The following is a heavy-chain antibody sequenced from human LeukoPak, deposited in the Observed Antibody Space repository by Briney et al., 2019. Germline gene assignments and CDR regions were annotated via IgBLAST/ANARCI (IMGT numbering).Heavy chain of an antibody. J-gene: IGHJ6*03. CDR3: ARDRIYYYYMDV. CDR2: IKQDGSEK. Sequence: GGSLRLSCVVSGFTFNTYWMHWVRQAPGKGLEWVANIKQDGSEKYYVDSVKGRFTISRDNAKNSLYLQMNSLRAEDTAVYYCARDRIYYYYMDVWGKGTTVTVSS. V-gene: IGHV3-7*01. CDR1: GFTFNTYW.